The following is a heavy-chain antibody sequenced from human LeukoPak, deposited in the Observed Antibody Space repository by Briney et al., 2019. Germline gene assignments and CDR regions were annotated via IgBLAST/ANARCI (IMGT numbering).Heavy chain of an antibody. CDR1: EFTFSSYS. CDR2: ISSDGNNE. V-gene: IGHV3-30*03. CDR3: ARGGPNSSGWYFDY. Sequence: GGSLRLSCAASEFTFSSYSMNWVRQAPGKGLEWVTVISSDGNNEYYADSVKGRFTISRDNSKNTLYVQMNSLRAEDTAVYYCARGGPNSSGWYFDYWGQETLVAVSS. J-gene: IGHJ4*02. D-gene: IGHD6-19*01.